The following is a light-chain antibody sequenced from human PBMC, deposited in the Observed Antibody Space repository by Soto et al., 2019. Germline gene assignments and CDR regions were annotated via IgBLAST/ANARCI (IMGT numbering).Light chain of an antibody. V-gene: IGKV3-20*01. J-gene: IGKJ4*01. CDR2: GAS. CDR3: QQYGSSPLT. Sequence: EIVLTQSPGTLSLSPGERATLSCRAGQTVSTRWLAWYQQKPGQAPRLLIYGASSRATGIPDRFSGSGSGTDFTLTISKLEPEDFAVYYCQQYGSSPLTFGGGTKVEIK. CDR1: QTVSTRW.